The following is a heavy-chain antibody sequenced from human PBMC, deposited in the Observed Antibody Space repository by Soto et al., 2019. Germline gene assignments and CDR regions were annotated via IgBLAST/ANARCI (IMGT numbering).Heavy chain of an antibody. CDR1: GFTVSSNY. J-gene: IGHJ2*01. V-gene: IGHV3-53*01. CDR3: ARVGSSGYPETDWYFDL. Sequence: PGGSLRLSCAASGFTVSSNYMSWVRQAPGKGLEWVSVIYSGGSTYYADSVKGRFTISRDNSKNTLYLQMNSLRAEDTAVYYCARVGSSGYPETDWYFDLWGRGTLVTVSS. CDR2: IYSGGST. D-gene: IGHD3-22*01.